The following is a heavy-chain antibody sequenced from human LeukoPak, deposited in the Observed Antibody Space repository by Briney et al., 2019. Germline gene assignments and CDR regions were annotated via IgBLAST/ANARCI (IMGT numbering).Heavy chain of an antibody. CDR2: IYHSGST. CDR1: GGSISSGNYY. Sequence: SQTLSLTCTVSGGSISSGNYYWSWIRQPPGKGLEWIGYIYHSGSTYYNPSLKSRATISVDRSKNQFSLKLSSVTAADTAVYYCARNRGEVPHYYYGMDVWGQGTTVTVSS. V-gene: IGHV4-30-2*01. D-gene: IGHD3-10*01. J-gene: IGHJ6*02. CDR3: ARNRGEVPHYYYGMDV.